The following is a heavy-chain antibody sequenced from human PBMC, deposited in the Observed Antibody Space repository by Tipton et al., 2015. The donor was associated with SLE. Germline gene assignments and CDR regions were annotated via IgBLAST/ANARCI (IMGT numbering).Heavy chain of an antibody. CDR3: AREMGFDSSGNYNPFDY. J-gene: IGHJ4*02. CDR1: GYSISSGYY. Sequence: GLVKPSETLSLTCTVSGYSISSGYYWSWIRQPPGNGLEWIGCISHSGSAIYNPSLKSRVTISIDTSKNQVSLKVSSVTAADTAIYYCAREMGFDSSGNYNPFDYWGQGTLVTVSS. CDR2: ISHSGSA. D-gene: IGHD3-22*01. V-gene: IGHV4-38-2*02.